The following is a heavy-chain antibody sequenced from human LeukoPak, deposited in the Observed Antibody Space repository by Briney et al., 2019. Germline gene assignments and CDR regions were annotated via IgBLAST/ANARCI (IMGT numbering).Heavy chain of an antibody. V-gene: IGHV1-24*01. J-gene: IGHJ5*02. CDR3: ARAGGRSWFDP. CDR2: FDPEDGET. Sequence: GASVKVSCKVSGYTLTELSMHWVRQAPGKGLEWMGGFDPEDGETIYAQKFQGRVTMTEDTSTDTAYMELSSLTSDVTAVYYCARAGGRSWFDPWGQGTLVTVSS. CDR1: GYTLTELS.